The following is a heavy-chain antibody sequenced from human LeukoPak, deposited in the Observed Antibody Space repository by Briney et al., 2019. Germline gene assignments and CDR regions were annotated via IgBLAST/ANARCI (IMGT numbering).Heavy chain of an antibody. D-gene: IGHD6-19*01. J-gene: IGHJ4*02. CDR3: ARGPISTGWYTFDY. V-gene: IGHV4-4*07. CDR1: GGSISSYY. Sequence: PSETLSLTCTVSGGSISSYYWSWIRQPAGKGLEWIGRIYSSGSTNYNPSLKSRVTMSVDTSKNQFSLKLSSVTAADTAVYYCARGPISTGWYTFDYWGQGTLVTVSS. CDR2: IYSSGST.